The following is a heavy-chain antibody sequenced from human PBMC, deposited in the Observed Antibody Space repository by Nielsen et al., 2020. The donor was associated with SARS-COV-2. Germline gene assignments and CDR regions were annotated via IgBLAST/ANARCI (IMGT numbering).Heavy chain of an antibody. CDR2: INHSGST. CDR3: ATITRDAFDI. J-gene: IGHJ3*02. V-gene: IGHV4-34*01. D-gene: IGHD5-24*01. Sequence: PGKGLEWIGEINHSGSTNYNPSLKSRVTISVDTSKNQFSLKLSSVTAADTAVYYCATITRDAFDIWGQGTMVTVSS.